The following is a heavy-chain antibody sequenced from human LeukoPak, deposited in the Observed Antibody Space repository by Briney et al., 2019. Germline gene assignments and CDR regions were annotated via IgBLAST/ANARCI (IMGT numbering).Heavy chain of an antibody. CDR3: AGSIVAMNWFGP. V-gene: IGHV1-18*01. CDR2: ISAYNGNT. D-gene: IGHD5-12*01. CDR1: GYTFTSYG. Sequence: ASVKVSCKASGYTFTSYGISWVRQAPGQGPEWMGWISAYNGNTNYAQKFQGRVTMTTDTSTSTAYMELRSLRSDDTAVYYCAGSIVAMNWFGPWGQGTLVTVSS. J-gene: IGHJ5*02.